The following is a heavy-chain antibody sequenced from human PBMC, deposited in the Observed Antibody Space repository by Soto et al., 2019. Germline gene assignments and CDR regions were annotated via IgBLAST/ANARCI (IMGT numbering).Heavy chain of an antibody. Sequence: QVQLQESGPGLVKPSQTLSLTCTVSGGSISTDDHYWSWIRQHPGKGLEWIGYMYHSGTTHYNPSPTSRLFISLDTSKNKFSLQLTSVTAADTAVYYRALLPSRWNIDSWGQGTPVTVSS. J-gene: IGHJ4*02. CDR2: MYHSGTT. CDR3: ALLPSRWNIDS. CDR1: GGSISTDDHY. V-gene: IGHV4-30-4*01. D-gene: IGHD6-13*01.